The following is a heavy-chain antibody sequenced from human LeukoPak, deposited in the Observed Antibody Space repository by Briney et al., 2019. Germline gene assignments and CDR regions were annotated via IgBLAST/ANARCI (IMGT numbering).Heavy chain of an antibody. CDR3: ARSYCSGGSCYSGSYYYYMDV. Sequence: PGGSLRLSCAASGFTFSSYSMNWVRQAPGKGLESVSSISSSSSYIYYADSVKGRFTISRDNAKNSLYLQMNSLRAEDTAVYYCARSYCSGGSCYSGSYYYYMDVWGKGTTVTVSS. CDR1: GFTFSSYS. CDR2: ISSSSSYI. D-gene: IGHD2-15*01. V-gene: IGHV3-21*01. J-gene: IGHJ6*03.